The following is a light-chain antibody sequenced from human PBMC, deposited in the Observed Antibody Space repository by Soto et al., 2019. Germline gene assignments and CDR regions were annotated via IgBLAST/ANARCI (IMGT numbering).Light chain of an antibody. Sequence: QSVLTQPPSVSGSPRQSVAISCTGTSSDVGSYNRVSWYQQPPGTAPKLMIYDVSSRPSEVPDRFSGSKSGNTASLTISGLQAEDEADYYCSSFTTSSTYVFGTGTKVTVL. J-gene: IGLJ1*01. V-gene: IGLV2-18*02. CDR2: DVS. CDR3: SSFTTSSTYV. CDR1: SSDVGSYNR.